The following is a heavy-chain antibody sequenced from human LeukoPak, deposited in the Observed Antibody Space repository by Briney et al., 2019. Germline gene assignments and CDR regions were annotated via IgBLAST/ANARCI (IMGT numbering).Heavy chain of an antibody. CDR2: IYYTGST. V-gene: IGHV4-61*08. Sequence: SETLSLTCAVSGGSISSGGYYWSWIRQPPGKGLEWIGYIYYTGSTSYNPSLKSRVTISVDTSKNQFSLKLSSVTAADTAVYYCARGGGMGYYYYYMDVWGKGTTVTISS. J-gene: IGHJ6*03. CDR3: ARGGGMGYYYYYMDV. CDR1: GGSISSGGYY. D-gene: IGHD3-16*01.